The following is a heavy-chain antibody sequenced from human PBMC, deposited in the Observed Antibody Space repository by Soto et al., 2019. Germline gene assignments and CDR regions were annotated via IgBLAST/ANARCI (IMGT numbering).Heavy chain of an antibody. V-gene: IGHV3-30*18. CDR3: AKGRLVVGYDFWSGYLSEPNHPEAVGKDV. CDR2: ISYDGSNK. CDR1: GFTFSSYG. D-gene: IGHD3-3*01. Sequence: QVQLVESGGGVVQPGRSLRLSCAASGFTFSSYGMHWVRQAPGKGLEWAAVISYDGSNKYYEDSVKGRFTISREHSKNTLYLQMNSLRAEDTAVYYCAKGRLVVGYDFWSGYLSEPNHPEAVGKDVWGQGTTVTVSS. J-gene: IGHJ6*02.